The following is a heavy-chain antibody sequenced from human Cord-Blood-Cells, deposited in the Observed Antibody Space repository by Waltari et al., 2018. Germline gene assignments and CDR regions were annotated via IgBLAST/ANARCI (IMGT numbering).Heavy chain of an antibody. CDR1: GGSISSGGYY. CDR2: IYYSGST. Sequence: QVQLQESGPGLVKPSQTLSLTCTVSGGSISSGGYYWSWIRQHQGKGLEWIGYIYYSGSTYYNPSLKSRVTISVDTSKNQFSLKLSSVTAADTAVYYCARFSLYGDYYYYYGMDVWGQGTTVTVSS. J-gene: IGHJ6*02. V-gene: IGHV4-31*03. D-gene: IGHD4-17*01. CDR3: ARFSLYGDYYYYYGMDV.